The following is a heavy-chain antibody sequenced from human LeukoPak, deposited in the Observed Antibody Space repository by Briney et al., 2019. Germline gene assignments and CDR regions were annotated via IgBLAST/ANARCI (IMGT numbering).Heavy chain of an antibody. CDR2: ISYDGSNK. Sequence: PGGSLRLSCAASGFTFSSYGMHWVRQAPGKGLEWVAVISYDGSNKYYADSVKARFTISRDNSKNTLYLQMNSLRAEDTAVYYCAKDHPRAAAGVDYWGQGTLVTVSS. J-gene: IGHJ4*02. V-gene: IGHV3-30*18. CDR3: AKDHPRAAAGVDY. CDR1: GFTFSSYG. D-gene: IGHD6-13*01.